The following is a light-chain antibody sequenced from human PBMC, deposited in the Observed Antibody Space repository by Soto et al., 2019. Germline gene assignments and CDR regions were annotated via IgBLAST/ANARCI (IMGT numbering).Light chain of an antibody. CDR3: CSYAGSTTSVL. V-gene: IGLV2-11*01. Sequence: QSALTQPHSVSGSPGQSVAISCTGTNSDVGAYNYVSWYQHHPGNAPKLIIYDLNKRPSGVPDRFSASKSDNTATLNISGLHIDDEADYYCCSYAGSTTSVLFGGGTKLTVL. CDR1: NSDVGAYNY. J-gene: IGLJ2*01. CDR2: DLN.